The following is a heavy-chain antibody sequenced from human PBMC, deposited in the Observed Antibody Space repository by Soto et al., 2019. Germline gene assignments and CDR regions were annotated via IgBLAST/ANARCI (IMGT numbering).Heavy chain of an antibody. CDR3: ASHGRIAVAQGVFDY. Sequence: QLQLQESGPGLVKPSETLSLTCTVSGGSISSSSYYWGWIRQPPGKGLEWIGSIYYSGSTYYNPSLKSRVTRSVDTSKNEFSLTLSSGTAADTAVYCCASHGRIAVAQGVFDYWGQGPLVTVSS. V-gene: IGHV4-39*01. CDR2: IYYSGST. J-gene: IGHJ4*02. D-gene: IGHD6-19*01. CDR1: GGSISSSSYY.